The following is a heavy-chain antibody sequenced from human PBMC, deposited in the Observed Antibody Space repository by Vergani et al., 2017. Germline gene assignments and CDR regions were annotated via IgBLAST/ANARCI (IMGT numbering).Heavy chain of an antibody. D-gene: IGHD7-27*01. CDR2: IDLSDSYT. J-gene: IGHJ3*02. V-gene: IGHV5-10-1*03. CDR3: ARHENLGDAFDI. CDR1: GYSFTTYW. Sequence: EVQLVQSGAEVKKPGESLRISCKDSGYSFTTYWISWVRQMPGKGLEWMGRIDLSDSYTNYSPSFQGHVTISADKSISTAYLQGSSLKASDTAMYYCARHENLGDAFDIWGQGTMVTVSS.